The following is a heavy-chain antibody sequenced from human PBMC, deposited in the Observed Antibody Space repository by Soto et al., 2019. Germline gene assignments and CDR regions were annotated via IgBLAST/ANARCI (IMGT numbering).Heavy chain of an antibody. CDR3: AKDSYSNPQFFYGLDV. CDR1: GFTFSSYA. D-gene: IGHD6-13*01. V-gene: IGHV3-23*01. J-gene: IGHJ6*02. Sequence: LRLSCAASGFTFSSYAMTWVRQAPGTGLEWVSGMSGSGGSTHYADSVKGRFTISRDNSKNTLYVQMNSLRAEDTAVYYCAKDSYSNPQFFYGLDVWGQGTTVTVSS. CDR2: MSGSGGST.